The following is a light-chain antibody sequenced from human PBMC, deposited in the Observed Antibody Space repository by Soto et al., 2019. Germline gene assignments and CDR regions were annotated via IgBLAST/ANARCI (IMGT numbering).Light chain of an antibody. CDR2: DVS. CDR3: SSYASSSTRV. J-gene: IGLJ2*01. Sequence: QSVLTQPASVSGSPGQSITISCTGTSSDVGGFNYASWYQQNPGKAPKIIIYDVSNRPSGVSNRFSGSKSGNTASLTISGLQAEDEADYYCSSYASSSTRVFGGGTKLTVL. V-gene: IGLV2-14*01. CDR1: SSDVGGFNY.